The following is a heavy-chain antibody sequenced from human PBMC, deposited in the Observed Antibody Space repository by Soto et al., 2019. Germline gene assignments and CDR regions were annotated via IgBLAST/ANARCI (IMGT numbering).Heavy chain of an antibody. J-gene: IGHJ5*02. D-gene: IGHD4-17*01. V-gene: IGHV1-3*01. CDR2: INAGNGNT. Sequence: ASVKVSCKASGYTFTSYAMHWVRQAPGQRLEWMGWINAGNGNTKYSQKFQGRVTITRDTSASTAYMELSSLRSEDTAVYYCARVPSRAVTTRYNWFDPWGQGTLVTVS. CDR1: GYTFTSYA. CDR3: ARVPSRAVTTRYNWFDP.